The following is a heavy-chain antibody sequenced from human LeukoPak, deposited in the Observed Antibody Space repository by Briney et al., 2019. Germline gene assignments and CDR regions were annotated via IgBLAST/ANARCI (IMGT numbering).Heavy chain of an antibody. V-gene: IGHV4-59*01. CDR2: IYYSGTT. J-gene: IGHJ4*02. CDR1: GGSISPYY. D-gene: IGHD2-15*01. Sequence: PSETLSLTCSVSGGSISPYYWSWIRQPPGKGLEWIGYIYYSGTTNYNPSLQSRVTISVATSKNQFSLKLSSVTAADTALYYFARDRASAGGFDYWGQGTLVTVSS. CDR3: ARDRASAGGFDY.